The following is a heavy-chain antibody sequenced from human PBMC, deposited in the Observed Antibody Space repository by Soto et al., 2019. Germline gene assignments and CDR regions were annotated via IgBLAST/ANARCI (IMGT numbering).Heavy chain of an antibody. CDR2: IYSGGST. CDR1: GFTVSSNY. Sequence: AGGSLRLSCAASGFTVSSNYMSWVRQAPGKGLEWVSVIYSGGSTYYADSVKGRFTISRDNSKNTLYLQMNSLRAEDTAVYYCASHGGSSGWPGDAFDIWGQGTMVTVSS. V-gene: IGHV3-53*01. CDR3: ASHGGSSGWPGDAFDI. D-gene: IGHD6-19*01. J-gene: IGHJ3*02.